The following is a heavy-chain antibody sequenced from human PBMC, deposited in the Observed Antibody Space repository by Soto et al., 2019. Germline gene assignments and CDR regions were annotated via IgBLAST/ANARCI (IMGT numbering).Heavy chain of an antibody. V-gene: IGHV3-64*02. CDR2: LSSDGGNT. D-gene: IGHD2-8*02. J-gene: IGHJ4*02. CDR3: ARGEDAGAMWGGGYLDS. CDR1: GFIFSNYA. Sequence: EVQLVESGEGLVQPGGSLRLSCAASGFIFSNYAMHWVRQAPGKGLQYVSGLSSDGGNTYYADSVKGRFTISRDKSKNTVYFQMGSLGAEETAVYYCARGEDAGAMWGGGYLDSWGQGTLVTVSS.